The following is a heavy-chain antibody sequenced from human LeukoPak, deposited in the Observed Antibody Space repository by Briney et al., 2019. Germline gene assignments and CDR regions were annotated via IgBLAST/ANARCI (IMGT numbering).Heavy chain of an antibody. CDR2: INPSGGSK. J-gene: IGHJ4*02. CDR1: GYTVTSYY. V-gene: IGHV1-46*01. CDR3: ARDHSSGWYVSDY. Sequence: GASVKVSCKASGYTVTSYYMHWVRQSPGQGLEWMGIINPSGGSKSYAQKFQGRVTMTRDTSTSTVYMELSSLRSEDTAVYYCARDHSSGWYVSDYWGQGTLVTVSS. D-gene: IGHD6-19*01.